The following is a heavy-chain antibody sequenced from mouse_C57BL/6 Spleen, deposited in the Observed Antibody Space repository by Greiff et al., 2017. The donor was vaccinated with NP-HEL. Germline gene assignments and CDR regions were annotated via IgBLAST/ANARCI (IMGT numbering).Heavy chain of an antibody. J-gene: IGHJ3*01. CDR2: IDPSDSYT. V-gene: IGHV1-59*01. D-gene: IGHD2-5*01. Sequence: VQLQQPGAELVRPGTSVKLSCKASGYTFTSYWMHWVKQRPGQGLEWIGVIDPSDSYTNYNQKFKGKATLTVDTSSSTAYMQLSSLTSEDSAVYYCARRAYYSNYVFAYWGQGTLVTVSA. CDR3: ARRAYYSNYVFAY. CDR1: GYTFTSYW.